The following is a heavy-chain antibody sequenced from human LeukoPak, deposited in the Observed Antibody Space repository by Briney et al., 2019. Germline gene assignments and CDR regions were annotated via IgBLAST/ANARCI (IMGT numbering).Heavy chain of an antibody. J-gene: IGHJ4*02. Sequence: GRSLRLSCAASGFTFSSYAMHWVRQAPGKGLEWVANIKQDGSEKNYVDSVKGRFTISRDNTKNSLYLQMNSLRAEDTAVFYCARDQYDSWSRRGNFDSWGQGTLVIVSS. CDR3: ARDQYDSWSRRGNFDS. CDR2: IKQDGSEK. D-gene: IGHD3-3*01. V-gene: IGHV3-7*03. CDR1: GFTFSSYA.